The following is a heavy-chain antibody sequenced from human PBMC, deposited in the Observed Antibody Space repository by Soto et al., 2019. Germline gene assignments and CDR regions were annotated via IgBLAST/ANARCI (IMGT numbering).Heavy chain of an antibody. Sequence: SDTLSLTCTVSGGSISSYYWSWIRQPPGKGLEWIGYIYYSGSTNYNPSLKSRVTISVDTSKDQFSLKLSSVTAADTAVYYCARVSNYYYYGMDVWGQGTTVT. D-gene: IGHD4-4*01. V-gene: IGHV4-59*07. CDR2: IYYSGST. CDR1: GGSISSYY. J-gene: IGHJ6*02. CDR3: ARVSNYYYYGMDV.